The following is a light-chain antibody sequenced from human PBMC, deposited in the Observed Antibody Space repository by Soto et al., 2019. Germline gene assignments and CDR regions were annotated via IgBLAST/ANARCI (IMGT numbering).Light chain of an antibody. J-gene: IGKJ5*01. CDR1: QSIHTS. V-gene: IGKV3-11*01. Sequence: VLTQSPATLSLSPGERATLYCRARQSIHTSLAWYQQKPGQPPRLGVYDSTLRANGVPDRFGGSKSGTEFTLTINSLEPEDFAVYYCQQRNGWPAITFRQGTRLEI. CDR2: DST. CDR3: QQRNGWPAIT.